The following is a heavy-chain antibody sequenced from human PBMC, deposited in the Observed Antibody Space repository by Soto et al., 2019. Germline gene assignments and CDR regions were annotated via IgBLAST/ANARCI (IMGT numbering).Heavy chain of an antibody. J-gene: IGHJ4*02. CDR1: GYTLTSYY. CDR2: INPSGGST. Sequence: GASVKVSWKASGYTLTSYYMHWVRQAPGQGLEWMGIINPSGGSTSYAQKFQGRVTMTRDTSTSTVYMELSSLRSEDTAVYYCARVGASGYDLQTYYFDYWGQGTLVTVSS. D-gene: IGHD5-12*01. V-gene: IGHV1-46*03. CDR3: ARVGASGYDLQTYYFDY.